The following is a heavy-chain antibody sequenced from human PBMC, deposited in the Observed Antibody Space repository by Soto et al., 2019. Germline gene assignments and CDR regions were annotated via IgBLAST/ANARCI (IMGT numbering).Heavy chain of an antibody. CDR3: SRDQGLGAGYFAL. Sequence: QVQLQESGPGQVKPSETLFLTCTASGGSVSSGTYYWSWIRQPAGKGLEWMGYIYRGSPNYNPSLESRATISVDTSRTQFSLMLSSVTAADTAVYYCSRDQGLGAGYFALWGRGTLVTVSS. CDR1: GGSVSSGTYY. V-gene: IGHV4-61*01. J-gene: IGHJ2*01. CDR2: IYRGSP. D-gene: IGHD7-27*01.